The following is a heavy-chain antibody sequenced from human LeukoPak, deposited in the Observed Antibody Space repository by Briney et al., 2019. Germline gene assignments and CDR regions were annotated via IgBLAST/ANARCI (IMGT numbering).Heavy chain of an antibody. CDR3: ARRGGLLRYFDWTYGRNWFDP. CDR1: GGSMRNFY. Sequence: SETLSLTCSVSGGSMRNFYWSWIRQPPGKGLEWIGEINHSGSTNYNPSLKSRVTISVDTSKNQFSLKLSSVTAADTAVYYCARRGGLLRYFDWTYGRNWFDPWGQGTLVTVSS. CDR2: INHSGST. V-gene: IGHV4-34*01. D-gene: IGHD3-9*01. J-gene: IGHJ5*02.